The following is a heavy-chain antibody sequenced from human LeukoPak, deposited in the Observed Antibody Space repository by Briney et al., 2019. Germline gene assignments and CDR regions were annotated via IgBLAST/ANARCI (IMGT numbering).Heavy chain of an antibody. Sequence: SEALSLTCTVSGASITSFHWTWIRQPAGKGLEWIGLIYSSGSTIYNPSLQSRVAMSVDMTKNQLSLKLSSVTAADTAMYYCARKDGDYWGQGTLVTVSS. J-gene: IGHJ4*02. CDR2: IYSSGST. V-gene: IGHV4-4*07. CDR1: GASITSFH. CDR3: ARKDGDY. D-gene: IGHD6-6*01.